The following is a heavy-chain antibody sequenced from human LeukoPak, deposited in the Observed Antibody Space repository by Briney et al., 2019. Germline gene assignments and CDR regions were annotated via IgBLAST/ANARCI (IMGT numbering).Heavy chain of an antibody. CDR2: IYSGDNT. J-gene: IGHJ6*03. D-gene: IGHD3-10*01. Sequence: GGSLRLSCAASGFTVSSNYMSWVRQAPGKGLEWVSIIYSGDNTFYADSVKGRFTISRDNTKNTQNIQMNRMRAENTAEYYCARWAVRSRWRGRNYYCMDVWGKGTTVTISS. CDR3: ARWAVRSRWRGRNYYCMDV. V-gene: IGHV3-66*01. CDR1: GFTVSSNY.